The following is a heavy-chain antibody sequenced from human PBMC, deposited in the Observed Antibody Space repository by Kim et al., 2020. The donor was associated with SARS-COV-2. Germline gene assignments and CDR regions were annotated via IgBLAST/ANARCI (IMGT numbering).Heavy chain of an antibody. CDR3: TRDGVEGIAAAGGFYFDY. CDR1: GFTFGDYA. CDR2: IRSKAYGGTT. J-gene: IGHJ4*02. Sequence: GGSLRLSCTASGFTFGDYAMSWVRQAPGKGLEWVGFIRSKAYGGTTEYAASVKGRFTISRDDSKSIAYLQMNSLKTEDTAVYYCTRDGVEGIAAAGGFYFDYWGQGTLVTVSS. D-gene: IGHD6-13*01. V-gene: IGHV3-49*04.